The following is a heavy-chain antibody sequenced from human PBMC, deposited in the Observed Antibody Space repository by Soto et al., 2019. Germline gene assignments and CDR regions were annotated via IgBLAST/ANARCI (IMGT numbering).Heavy chain of an antibody. CDR1: GYSFTGYY. V-gene: IGHV1-2*02. Sequence: GASVKVSCKASGYSFTGYYMHWVRQAPGQGLEWMGWINPNSGGTNYAQKFQGRVTMTRDTSISTAYMDMNSLSAEDTAVYYCARESEDLASNFDYWGQGTLVTVSS. J-gene: IGHJ4*02. CDR2: INPNSGGT. CDR3: ARESEDLASNFDY.